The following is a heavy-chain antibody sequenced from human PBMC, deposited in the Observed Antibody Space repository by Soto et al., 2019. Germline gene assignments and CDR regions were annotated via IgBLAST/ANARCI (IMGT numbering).Heavy chain of an antibody. V-gene: IGHV4-59*01. Sequence: SETLSLTCTVSGGSISSYYWSWIRQPPGKGLEWIGYIYYSGSTTYNPSLKSRVTISVDTSKNQFSLNLNFVAAADTAAYYCDTMGAPATRLYCFDNWGQGTLVTVSS. CDR1: GGSISSYY. CDR2: IYYSGST. J-gene: IGHJ4*02. D-gene: IGHD1-1*01. CDR3: DTMGAPATRLYCFDN.